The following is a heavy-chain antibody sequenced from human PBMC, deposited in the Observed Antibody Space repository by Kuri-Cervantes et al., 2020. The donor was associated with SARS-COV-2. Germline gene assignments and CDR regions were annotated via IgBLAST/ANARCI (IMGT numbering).Heavy chain of an antibody. CDR1: GFTFNDYC. V-gene: IGHV4-34*01. J-gene: IGHJ6*03. CDR3: ARAYGLLRYIYYMDV. CDR2: VNHRGDT. Sequence: ESLKISCTASGFTFNDYCMGWIRQAPGKGLEWIGEVNHRGDTNYNPSLMGRVFISVDKSNSQFSLRLTSVTAADTAVYHCARAYGLLRYIYYMDVWGRGTTVTVSS. D-gene: IGHD3-22*01.